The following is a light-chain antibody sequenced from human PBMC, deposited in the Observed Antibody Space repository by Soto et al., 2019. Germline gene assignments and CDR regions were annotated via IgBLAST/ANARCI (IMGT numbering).Light chain of an antibody. J-gene: IGLJ1*01. V-gene: IGLV1-40*01. Sequence: QSVLTQPPSVSGAPGQRVTISCTGSSSNIGAGYDVHWYQLLPGTAPKLLIYGNTNRPSGVPDRFSGSKSGTSASLVITGLQTEDEADYYCQSYDSSLTVSVFGTGTKLTVL. CDR2: GNT. CDR3: QSYDSSLTVSV. CDR1: SSNIGAGYD.